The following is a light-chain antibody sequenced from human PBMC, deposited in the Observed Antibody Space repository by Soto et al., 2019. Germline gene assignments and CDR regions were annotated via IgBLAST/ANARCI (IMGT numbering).Light chain of an antibody. Sequence: EIVLTQSPGTLSLSPGERATLSCRASQSVSSSYLAWYQQKPGQAPRLLINAASTRATGIPDRFSGSGSGTDFTLIISRLEPEDFAVYYCQQYGSSPLTFGQGTKVEIK. CDR3: QQYGSSPLT. CDR1: QSVSSSY. V-gene: IGKV3-20*01. CDR2: AAS. J-gene: IGKJ1*01.